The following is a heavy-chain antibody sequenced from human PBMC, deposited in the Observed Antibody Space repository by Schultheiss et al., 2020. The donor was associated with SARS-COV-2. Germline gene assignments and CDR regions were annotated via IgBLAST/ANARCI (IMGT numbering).Heavy chain of an antibody. CDR1: GFTFSTYT. J-gene: IGHJ4*02. Sequence: GGSLRLSCAASGFTFSTYTMNWVRQAPGKGLEWVSGISGSGSNTFYSDSVKGRFTLTRDNSKNTLYLQMNSLKTEDTAVYYCTTDNIPTLTTVDYWGQGTLVTVSS. D-gene: IGHD4-11*01. CDR2: ISGSGSNT. CDR3: TTDNIPTLTTVDY. V-gene: IGHV3-23*01.